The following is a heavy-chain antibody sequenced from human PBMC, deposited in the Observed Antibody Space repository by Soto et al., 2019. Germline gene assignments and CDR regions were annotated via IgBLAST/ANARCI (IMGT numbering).Heavy chain of an antibody. Sequence: GGSLRLSCAALGFTFSGYGMHGVRQAPGKGLEWVAVTRHDGSNTYYADSVRGRFTISRDNSNKMLYLQMNSLRAEDTAVYYCARDGVGTTTYFGYFDYWGQGT. CDR1: GFTFSGYG. CDR3: ARDGVGTTTYFGYFDY. D-gene: IGHD1-26*01. CDR2: TRHDGSNT. J-gene: IGHJ4*02. V-gene: IGHV3-33*01.